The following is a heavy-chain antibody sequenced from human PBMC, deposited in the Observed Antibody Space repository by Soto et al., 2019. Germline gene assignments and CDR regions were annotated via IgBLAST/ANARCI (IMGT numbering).Heavy chain of an antibody. D-gene: IGHD6-19*01. Sequence: PGESLKISCKGSGYSFTSYCISWVRQMPGKGLEGMGRIDPSDSYTNYSPSFQGHVTISDDKSISTAYLQWSSLTAPATAMYYCARRFVCGWDIWGQGTMVTVSS. V-gene: IGHV5-10-1*01. CDR1: GYSFTSYC. J-gene: IGHJ3*02. CDR2: IDPSDSYT. CDR3: ARRFVCGWDI.